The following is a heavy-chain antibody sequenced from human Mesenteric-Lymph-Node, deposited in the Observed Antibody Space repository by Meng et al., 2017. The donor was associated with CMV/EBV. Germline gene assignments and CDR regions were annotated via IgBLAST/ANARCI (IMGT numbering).Heavy chain of an antibody. D-gene: IGHD6-19*01. CDR3: ARGLSPRGWYEVGWFDP. CDR1: GSFSGYY. V-gene: IGHV4-34*01. J-gene: IGHJ5*02. Sequence: GSFSGYYWSWIRQPPGKGLEWIGEINHNGSTNYNPSLKSRVTISVDTSKNQFSLKLSSVTAADTAVYYCARGLSPRGWYEVGWFDPWGQGTLVTVSS. CDR2: INHNGST.